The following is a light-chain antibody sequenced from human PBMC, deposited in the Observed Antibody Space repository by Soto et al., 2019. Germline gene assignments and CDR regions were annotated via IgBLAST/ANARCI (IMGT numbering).Light chain of an antibody. CDR2: GAS. V-gene: IGKV3-20*01. Sequence: EIVLTQSPATLSVSPVERATLSCRASQSVSGSYLAWYQQKPGQAPRLLIYGASSRATGIPDRFSGSGSGTDFTLTISRLEPEDFAVYSCQQYGSSPITFGQGTRLEIK. CDR1: QSVSGSY. J-gene: IGKJ5*01. CDR3: QQYGSSPIT.